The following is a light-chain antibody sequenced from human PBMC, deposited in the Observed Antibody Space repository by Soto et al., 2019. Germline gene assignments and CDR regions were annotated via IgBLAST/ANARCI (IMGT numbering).Light chain of an antibody. V-gene: IGKV1-39*01. Sequence: DIHISHSPCSLSASVGDRVTITCRASQSISSYLNWYQQKPGKAPKLLIYAASSLQSGVPSRFSGSGSGTDFTLTISSLQPEDFATYYCQQSYSTPRLTFGGGTKVDIK. CDR2: AAS. CDR3: QQSYSTPRLT. J-gene: IGKJ4*01. CDR1: QSISSY.